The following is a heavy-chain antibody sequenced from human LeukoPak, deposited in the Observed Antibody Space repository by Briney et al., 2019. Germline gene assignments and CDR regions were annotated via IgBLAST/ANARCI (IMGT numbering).Heavy chain of an antibody. CDR1: GGSVSSGSYY. J-gene: IGHJ5*02. V-gene: IGHV4-61*01. Sequence: SETLSLTCTVSGGSVSSGSYYWSWIRQPPGKGLEWIGYIYYSGCTNYNPSLKSRVTISVDTSKNQFSLKLSSVTAADTAVYYCARDIAAAGTNWFDPWGQGTLVTVSS. D-gene: IGHD6-13*01. CDR2: IYYSGCT. CDR3: ARDIAAAGTNWFDP.